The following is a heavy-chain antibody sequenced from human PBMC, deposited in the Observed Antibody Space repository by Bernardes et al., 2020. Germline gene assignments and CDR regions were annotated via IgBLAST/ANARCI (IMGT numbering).Heavy chain of an antibody. D-gene: IGHD3-16*01. V-gene: IGHV3-23*01. CDR2: ISGRGDTT. CDR3: AKTSWQGGGWDLGTFDP. Sequence: GGSLRLSCAASGFTFNNYAMTWVRQAPGKGLEWVSAISGRGDTTYYADSVKGRFTISRDNSRNTLYLQMNSLRAEDTAVYYSAKTSWQGGGWDLGTFDPWGQGTLVTVSS. CDR1: GFTFNNYA. J-gene: IGHJ5*02.